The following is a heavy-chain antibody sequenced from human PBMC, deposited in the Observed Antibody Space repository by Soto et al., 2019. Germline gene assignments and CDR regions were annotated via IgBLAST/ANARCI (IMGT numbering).Heavy chain of an antibody. Sequence: KTSETLSLTCTVSGVSVSGYYWNWIRQPPGKGLQWIGYIFRDGTTNYNPSLKSRLTMSVDVSKNQFSLNLTSVTAADTAVYYCARLPGGGDAYNYLDYWGQGTLVTVSS. CDR1: GVSVSGYY. J-gene: IGHJ4*02. D-gene: IGHD1-1*01. CDR2: IFRDGTT. V-gene: IGHV4-59*02. CDR3: ARLPGGGDAYNYLDY.